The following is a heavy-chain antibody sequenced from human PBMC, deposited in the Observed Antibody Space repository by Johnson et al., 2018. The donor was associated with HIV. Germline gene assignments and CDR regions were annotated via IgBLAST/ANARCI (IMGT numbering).Heavy chain of an antibody. J-gene: IGHJ3*02. Sequence: VQVVESGGGLAQPGGSLRLSCAASGFTVSRNYMSWVRQAPGKGLEWVSVLYSGGSTYYADSVKGRFPISRDNSKNTLYLQMNSLRAEDTAVYYWARGPWAGVGATTDAFDIWGQGTMVTVSS. CDR3: ARGPWAGVGATTDAFDI. V-gene: IGHV3-66*02. D-gene: IGHD1-26*01. CDR2: LYSGGST. CDR1: GFTVSRNY.